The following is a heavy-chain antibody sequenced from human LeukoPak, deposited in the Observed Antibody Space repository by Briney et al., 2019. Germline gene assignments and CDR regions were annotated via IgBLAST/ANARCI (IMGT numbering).Heavy chain of an antibody. CDR1: GFTFSDYY. D-gene: IGHD1-26*01. CDR3: ARVQGWDQRHASGGIDY. V-gene: IGHV3-11*01. Sequence: GGSLRLSCAASGFTFSDYYMSWIRQAPGKGLEWVSYISSSGSTIYYADSVKGRFTISRDNAKNSLYLQMNSLRAEDTAVYYCARVQGWDQRHASGGIDYWGQGTLVTVSS. J-gene: IGHJ4*02. CDR2: ISSSGSTI.